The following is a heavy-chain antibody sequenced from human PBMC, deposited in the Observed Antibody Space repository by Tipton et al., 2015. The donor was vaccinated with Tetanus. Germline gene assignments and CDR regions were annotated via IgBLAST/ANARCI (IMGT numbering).Heavy chain of an antibody. CDR1: GASISTYY. CDR3: ARDQARGARGWNYFDY. J-gene: IGHJ4*02. CDR2: IYYSGST. D-gene: IGHD1-26*01. Sequence: LRLSCTVSGASISTYYWSWIRQPPGKGLEWIGDIYYSGSTYYNPSLKSRVTISVDTSKNQFSLKLNSVTAADTAVYYCARDQARGARGWNYFDYWGQGTLVTVSS. V-gene: IGHV4-59*12.